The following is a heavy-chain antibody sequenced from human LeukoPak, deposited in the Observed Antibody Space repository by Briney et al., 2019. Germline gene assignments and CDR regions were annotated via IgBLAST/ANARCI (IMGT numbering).Heavy chain of an antibody. D-gene: IGHD2/OR15-2a*01. CDR3: ARDYGTTPNWFDP. V-gene: IGHV1-69*05. CDR2: IIPMYGRG. Sequence: ASVKVSCKASGGTFTNYAISWVRQAPGQGLEWMGGIIPMYGRGNYAQKLQGRVTMTTDTSTSTAYMELRSLRSDDTAVYYCARDYGTTPNWFDPWGQGTLVTVSS. J-gene: IGHJ5*02. CDR1: GGTFTNYA.